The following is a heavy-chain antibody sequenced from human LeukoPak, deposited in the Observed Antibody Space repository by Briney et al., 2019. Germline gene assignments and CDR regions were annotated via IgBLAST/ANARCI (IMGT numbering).Heavy chain of an antibody. J-gene: IGHJ5*02. Sequence: ASVKVSCKAFGYAFTSNYLHWVRQAPGQGPEWMGVISPSGGSTTYAQKFHGRVTLTRDMSTSTDYLELSSLRSEDTAVYYCARDNSVRDEAWWFNPWGQGTLVTVSS. D-gene: IGHD5-24*01. CDR2: ISPSGGST. V-gene: IGHV1-46*01. CDR1: GYAFTSNY. CDR3: ARDNSVRDEAWWFNP.